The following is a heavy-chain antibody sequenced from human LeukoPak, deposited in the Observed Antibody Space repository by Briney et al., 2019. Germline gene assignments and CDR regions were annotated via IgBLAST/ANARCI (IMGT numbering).Heavy chain of an antibody. Sequence: PGGSLRLSCAASGFTFSSYSMNWVRQAPGKGLEWVSSISSSSVYIYYADSVKGRFTISRDNAKNSLYLQMNSLRAEDTAVYYCASFADIVVVPAAANWFDPWGQGTLVTVSS. CDR3: ASFADIVVVPAAANWFDP. V-gene: IGHV3-21*01. CDR2: ISSSSVYI. D-gene: IGHD2-2*01. J-gene: IGHJ5*02. CDR1: GFTFSSYS.